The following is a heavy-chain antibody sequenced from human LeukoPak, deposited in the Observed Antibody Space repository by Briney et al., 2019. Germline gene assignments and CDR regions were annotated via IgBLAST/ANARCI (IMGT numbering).Heavy chain of an antibody. CDR3: AREGYDILTGYYFDY. D-gene: IGHD3-9*01. J-gene: IGHJ4*02. CDR2: INPNSGGT. Sequence: ASVKVSCKASGYTFTSYYMHWVRQAPGQGLEWMGWINPNSGGTNYAQKFQGRVTMTRDTSISTAYMELSRLRSDDTAVYYCAREGYDILTGYYFDYWGQGTLVTVSS. V-gene: IGHV1-2*02. CDR1: GYTFTSYY.